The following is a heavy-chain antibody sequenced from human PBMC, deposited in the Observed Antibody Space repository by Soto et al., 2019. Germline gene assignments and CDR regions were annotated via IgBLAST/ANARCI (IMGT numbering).Heavy chain of an antibody. J-gene: IGHJ6*02. V-gene: IGHV4-31*03. D-gene: IGHD2-2*01. CDR2: IYYSGST. CDR3: ARFVRSCSGTTCYARADV. CDR1: GGSISSGGYY. Sequence: SETLSLTCTVSGGSISSGGYYWSWIRQHPGKGLEWIGYIYYSGSTYYNPSLKSRVTMSVDTSKNQFSLKLRSVIVADTAVYHCARFVRSCSGTTCYARADVWGQGSTVIVSS.